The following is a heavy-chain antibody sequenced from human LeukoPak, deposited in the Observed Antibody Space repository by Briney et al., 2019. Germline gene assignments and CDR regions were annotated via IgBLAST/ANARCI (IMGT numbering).Heavy chain of an antibody. CDR3: AREKVVPAARTFDY. D-gene: IGHD2-2*01. CDR2: IYTSGST. CDR1: GGSISSYY. V-gene: IGHV4-4*07. Sequence: SETLSLTCTVSGGSISSYYWSWIRQPAGKGLEWIGRIYTSGSTNYNPSLKSRVTISVDTSKNQFSLKLSSVTAADTAVYYCAREKVVPAARTFDYWGQGTLVTVSS. J-gene: IGHJ4*02.